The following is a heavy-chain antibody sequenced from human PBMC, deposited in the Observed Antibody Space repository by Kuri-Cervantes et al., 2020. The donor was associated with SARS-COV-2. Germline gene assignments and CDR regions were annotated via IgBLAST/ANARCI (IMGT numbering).Heavy chain of an antibody. Sequence: SETLSLTCAVYGGSFSGYYWSWIRQPPGKGLEWIGEINHSGSTNYNPSLKSRVTISVDTSKNQFSLKLSSVTAADTAVYYCARASGYCSSTSCYIWLGFDPWGQGTLVTVSS. J-gene: IGHJ5*02. CDR3: ARASGYCSSTSCYIWLGFDP. CDR2: INHSGST. D-gene: IGHD2-2*02. V-gene: IGHV4-34*01. CDR1: GGSFSGYY.